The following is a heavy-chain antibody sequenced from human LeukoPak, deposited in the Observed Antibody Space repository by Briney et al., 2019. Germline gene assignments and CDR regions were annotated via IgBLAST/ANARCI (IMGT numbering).Heavy chain of an antibody. CDR1: GGSISSYY. V-gene: IGHV4-4*07. Sequence: SETLSLTCTVSGGSISSYYWSWIRQPAGKGLEWIGRIYTSGSTNYNPSLKSRVTMSVDTSKNQFSLKLSSVTAADTAVYYCARVRVAATPAYYYYMDVWGKGTTVTISS. CDR2: IYTSGST. J-gene: IGHJ6*03. D-gene: IGHD2-15*01. CDR3: ARVRVAATPAYYYYMDV.